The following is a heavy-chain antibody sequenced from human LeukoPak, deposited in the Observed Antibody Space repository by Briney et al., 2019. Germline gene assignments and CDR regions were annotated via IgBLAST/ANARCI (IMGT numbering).Heavy chain of an antibody. V-gene: IGHV1-69*05. Sequence: SVKVSCNASGYTFTSYGISWVRQAPGQGLEWMGGIIPIFGTANYAQKVQGRVTITTDESTTTAYMELSSLRSEDTAVYYCARARSPSSGYLLRDHNWFDPWGQGTLVTVSS. D-gene: IGHD3-22*01. CDR2: IIPIFGTA. CDR3: ARARSPSSGYLLRDHNWFDP. CDR1: GYTFTSYG. J-gene: IGHJ5*02.